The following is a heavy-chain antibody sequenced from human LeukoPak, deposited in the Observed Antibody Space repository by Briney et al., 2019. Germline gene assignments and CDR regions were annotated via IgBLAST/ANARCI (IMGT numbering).Heavy chain of an antibody. J-gene: IGHJ6*03. CDR3: ARGRCSTSCHKDYYYMDV. D-gene: IGHD2-2*02. Sequence: GSSVKVSCKASGGTFSSYAISWVRQAPGQGLEWMGGIIPIFGTANYAQKFQGRVTITADESTSTAYMELSSLRSEDTAVYHCARGRCSTSCHKDYYYMDVWGKGTTVTVSS. CDR1: GGTFSSYA. CDR2: IIPIFGTA. V-gene: IGHV1-69*01.